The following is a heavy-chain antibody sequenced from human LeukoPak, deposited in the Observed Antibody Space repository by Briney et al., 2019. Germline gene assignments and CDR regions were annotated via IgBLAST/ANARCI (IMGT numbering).Heavy chain of an antibody. CDR1: GYTFTSYD. CDR3: ARARGYYYGFDY. V-gene: IGHV1-8*01. J-gene: IGHJ4*02. Sequence: ASVMVSCKASGYTFTSYDINWVRQATGQGLEWMGWMNPNSGNTGYAQKFQGRVTMTRNTSISTAYMELSSLRSEDTAVYYCARARGYYYGFDYWGQGTLVTVSS. CDR2: MNPNSGNT. D-gene: IGHD3-22*01.